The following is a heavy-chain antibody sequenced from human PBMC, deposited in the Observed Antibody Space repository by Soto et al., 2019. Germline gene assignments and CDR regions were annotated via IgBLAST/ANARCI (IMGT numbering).Heavy chain of an antibody. CDR3: AKDTRPGGSSGWYDY. J-gene: IGHJ4*02. Sequence: EVQLLESGGGLVQPGGSLRLSCAAYGFTFSSYAMSWVRQAPGKGLEWVSAISGSGGSTYYADSVKGRFTISRDNSKNTLYLQMNSLRAEDTAVYYCAKDTRPGGSSGWYDYWGQGTLVTVSS. D-gene: IGHD6-19*01. CDR2: ISGSGGST. CDR1: GFTFSSYA. V-gene: IGHV3-23*01.